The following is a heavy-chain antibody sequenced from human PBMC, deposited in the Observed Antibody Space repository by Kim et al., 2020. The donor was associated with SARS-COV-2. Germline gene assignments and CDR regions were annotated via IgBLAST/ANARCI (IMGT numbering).Heavy chain of an antibody. V-gene: IGHV3-15*01. D-gene: IGHD4-17*01. CDR2: IKSKTDGGTT. J-gene: IGHJ2*01. Sequence: GGSLRLSCAASGFTFSNAWMSWVRQAPGKGLEWVGRIKSKTDGGTTDYAAPVKGRFTISRDDSKNTLYLQMNSLKTEDTAVYYCTTLSYGDYGVGYFDLWGRGTPVTVSS. CDR1: GFTFSNAW. CDR3: TTLSYGDYGVGYFDL.